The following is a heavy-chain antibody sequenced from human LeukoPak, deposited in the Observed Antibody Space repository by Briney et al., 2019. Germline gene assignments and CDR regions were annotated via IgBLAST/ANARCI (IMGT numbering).Heavy chain of an antibody. J-gene: IGHJ4*02. CDR1: GFTFSSHR. D-gene: IGHD4-11*01. CDR3: ARVIAIHTVTPFDH. V-gene: IGHV3-48*04. Sequence: GGSLRLSCAVSGFTFSSHRMHWVRQAPGQGLEGVAYVSTSSTTIQYADSVKGRFTISRDVAKNSLSLQMNSLRVEDTAVYYCARVIAIHTVTPFDHWGQGTLVTVSS. CDR2: VSTSSTTI.